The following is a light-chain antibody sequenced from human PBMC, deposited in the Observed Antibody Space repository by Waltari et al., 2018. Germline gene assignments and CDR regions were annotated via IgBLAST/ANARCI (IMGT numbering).Light chain of an antibody. CDR2: DAS. V-gene: IGKV3-11*01. Sequence: EIVLTQSPATLSLSPGERATLSCRASQSSSSYLAWYQQKPGQAPKLLIYDASNRSTCIPARFSGSGSWTDFPLTLTSLEPEDFAVYYGQQRSSLPITFGQGTRLDIK. J-gene: IGKJ5*01. CDR1: QSSSSY. CDR3: QQRSSLPIT.